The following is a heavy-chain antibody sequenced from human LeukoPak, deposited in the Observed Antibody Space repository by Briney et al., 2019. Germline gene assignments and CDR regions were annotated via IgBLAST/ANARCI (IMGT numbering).Heavy chain of an antibody. D-gene: IGHD6-6*01. V-gene: IGHV4-39*01. CDR3: AGSIAALPAWFDP. Sequence: PSETLSLTCTVSGGSISSSSYYWGWIRQPPGKGLEWIGSIYYSGSTYYNPSLKSRVTISVDTSKNQFSLKLSSVTAADTAVYYCAGSIAALPAWFDPWGQGTLVTVSS. CDR1: GGSISSSSYY. CDR2: IYYSGST. J-gene: IGHJ5*02.